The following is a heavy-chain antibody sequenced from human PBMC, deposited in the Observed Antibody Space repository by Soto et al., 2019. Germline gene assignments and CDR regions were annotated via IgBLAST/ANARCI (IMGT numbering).Heavy chain of an antibody. J-gene: IGHJ5*02. CDR3: AKENYDFWTGYYPLYNWFDP. CDR1: GFTFSSYG. CDR2: ISNHGSNK. D-gene: IGHD3-3*01. Sequence: GGSLRLSCAASGFTFSSYGMHWVRQAPGKGLEWVAVISNHGSNKYYADSVKGRFTISRDNSKNTLYLQMNSLRAEDTAVYYCAKENYDFWTGYYPLYNWFDPWGQGTLVTVSS. V-gene: IGHV3-30*18.